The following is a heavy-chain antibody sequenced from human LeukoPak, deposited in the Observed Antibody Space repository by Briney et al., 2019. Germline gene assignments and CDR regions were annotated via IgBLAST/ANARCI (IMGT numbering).Heavy chain of an antibody. CDR3: ARHYTRAWIQLWFDY. CDR2: INHSGST. D-gene: IGHD5-18*01. V-gene: IGHV4-34*01. CDR1: GGSISSSY. J-gene: IGHJ4*02. Sequence: SETLSLTCSVSGGSISSSYWSWIRQPAGKGLEWIGEINHSGSTNYNPSLKSRVTISVDTSKNQFSLKLSSVTAADTAVYYCARHYTRAWIQLWFDYWGQGTLVTVSS.